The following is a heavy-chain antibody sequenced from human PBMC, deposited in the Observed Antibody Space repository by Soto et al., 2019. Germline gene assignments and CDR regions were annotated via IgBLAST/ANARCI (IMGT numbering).Heavy chain of an antibody. V-gene: IGHV3-11*01. Sequence: TGGSLRLSCAASGFTFSDYYMSWIRQAPGKGLEWVSYISSSGSTIYYADSVKGRFTISRDNAKNSLYLQMNSLRAEDTAVYYCARGSPILRFLESYAFDIWGQGTMVTGSS. J-gene: IGHJ3*02. CDR3: ARGSPILRFLESYAFDI. CDR2: ISSSGSTI. D-gene: IGHD3-3*01. CDR1: GFTFSDYY.